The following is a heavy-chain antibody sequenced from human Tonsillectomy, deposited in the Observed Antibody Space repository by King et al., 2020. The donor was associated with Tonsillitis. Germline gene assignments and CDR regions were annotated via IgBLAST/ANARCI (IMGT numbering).Heavy chain of an antibody. Sequence: QLVQYGAEVKKPGASVKVSCQASGYSFTDYSIHWVRQAPGQGLEWMGRINPDSGGADYPLRFEGRVTMTRDVSTRSVYLELSRLKSDDTAVYFCARDTGGWRAFDDWGQGTLVTVSS. CDR1: GYSFTDYS. CDR3: ARDTGGWRAFDD. V-gene: IGHV1-2*06. CDR2: INPDSGGA. D-gene: IGHD6-19*01. J-gene: IGHJ5*02.